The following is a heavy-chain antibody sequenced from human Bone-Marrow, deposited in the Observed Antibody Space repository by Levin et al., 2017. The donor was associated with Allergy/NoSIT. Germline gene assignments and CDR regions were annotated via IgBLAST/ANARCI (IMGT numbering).Heavy chain of an antibody. CDR2: IYYSGST. D-gene: IGHD5-24*01. V-gene: IGHV4-31*03. CDR1: GGSISSGGYH. Sequence: SQTLSLTCTVSGGSISSGGYHWSWIRQHAGKGLEWIGYIYYSGSTYYNPSLKSRAMISLDTSQNQFSLKVTSATAADAAVYYGAREDGATVASWGQGTLVTVSS. CDR3: AREDGATVAS. J-gene: IGHJ4*02.